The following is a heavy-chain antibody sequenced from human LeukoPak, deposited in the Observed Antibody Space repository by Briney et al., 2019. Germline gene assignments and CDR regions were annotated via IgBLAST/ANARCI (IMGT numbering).Heavy chain of an antibody. V-gene: IGHV3-30*02. CDR2: IRYDGSNK. Sequence: PGGSLRLSCAASGFTFSSYGMHWVRQAPGKGLEWVAFIRYDGSNKYYADSVKGRFTISRDNSKNTLYLQMNSLRAEDTAVYYCAKDVSTLRIAARHGPIDYWGQGTLVTVSS. D-gene: IGHD6-6*01. CDR3: AKDVSTLRIAARHGPIDY. CDR1: GFTFSSYG. J-gene: IGHJ4*02.